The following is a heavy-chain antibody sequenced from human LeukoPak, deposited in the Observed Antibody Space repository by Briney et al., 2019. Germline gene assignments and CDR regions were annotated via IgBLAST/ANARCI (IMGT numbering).Heavy chain of an antibody. CDR3: ARVPFTMVRGRGYMDV. Sequence: QTSETLSLTCTVSGGSISSGSNYMSWVRQAPGKGLEWVSVIYSGGSTYYADSVKGRFTISRDNSKNTLYLQMNSLRAEDTAGYYCARVPFTMVRGRGYMDVWGKGTTVTISS. CDR2: IYSGGST. J-gene: IGHJ6*03. CDR1: GGSISSGSNY. D-gene: IGHD3-10*01. V-gene: IGHV3-66*01.